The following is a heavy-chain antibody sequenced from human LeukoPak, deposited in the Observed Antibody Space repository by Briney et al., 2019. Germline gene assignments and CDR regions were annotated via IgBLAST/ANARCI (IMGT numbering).Heavy chain of an antibody. D-gene: IGHD6-19*01. CDR3: ARAAGRYSSGWYYFDY. CDR1: GFTFSDYY. J-gene: IGHJ4*02. CDR2: ISSSGSTI. Sequence: GGSLRLSCAASGFTFSDYYMSWIRQAPGKGLEWVSYISSSGSTIYYADSVKGRFTISRDNAKNSLYLQMNSLRAEDTAMYYCARAAGRYSSGWYYFDYWGQGTLVTVSS. V-gene: IGHV3-11*04.